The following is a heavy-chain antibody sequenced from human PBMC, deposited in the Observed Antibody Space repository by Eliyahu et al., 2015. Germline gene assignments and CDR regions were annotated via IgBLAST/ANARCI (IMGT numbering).Heavy chain of an antibody. D-gene: IGHD2/OR15-2a*01. Sequence: QVQLVQSGAEVKKPGSSVKVSCKASGGTFNRYAINWVRQAPGRGLEWMGGIIPIFGTAHYRQKFQGRVTIIADESTSTVYMEVSGLRSEDTAVYYCAREGGHYCNSGNCFLLYWGQGTLVTVSS. CDR2: IIPIFGTA. CDR3: AREGGHYCNSGNCFLLY. V-gene: IGHV1-69*01. CDR1: GGTFNRYA. J-gene: IGHJ4*02.